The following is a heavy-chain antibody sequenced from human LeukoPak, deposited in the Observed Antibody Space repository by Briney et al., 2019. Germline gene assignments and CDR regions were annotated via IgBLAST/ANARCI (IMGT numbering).Heavy chain of an antibody. V-gene: IGHV3-48*04. CDR2: ISSSSSTI. CDR1: GFTFSRYN. Sequence: GGSLRLSCAASGFTFSRYNMNWVRQAPGKGLEWVSYISSSSSTIYYADSVKGRFTISRDNAKNSLYLQMNSLRAEDTAVYYCARDDYGDYFDYWGQGTLVTVSS. D-gene: IGHD4-17*01. J-gene: IGHJ4*02. CDR3: ARDDYGDYFDY.